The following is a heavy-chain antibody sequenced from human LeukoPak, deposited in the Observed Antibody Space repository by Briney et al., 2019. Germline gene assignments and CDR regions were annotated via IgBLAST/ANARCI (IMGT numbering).Heavy chain of an antibody. CDR1: GGTFSSYA. CDR3: ARDLRVDVYWWLFHDY. V-gene: IGHV1-69*05. D-gene: IGHD3-22*01. J-gene: IGHJ4*02. CDR2: IIPIFGTA. Sequence: VASVKVSCKASGGTFSSYAICWVRQAPGQGLEWMGRIIPIFGTANYAQKFQGRVTITTDESTSTAYMELSSLRSEDTAVYYCARDLRVDVYWWLFHDYWGQGTLVTVSS.